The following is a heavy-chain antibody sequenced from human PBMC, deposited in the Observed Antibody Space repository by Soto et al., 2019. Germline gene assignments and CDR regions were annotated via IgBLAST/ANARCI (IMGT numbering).Heavy chain of an antibody. J-gene: IGHJ4*02. CDR3: VTGYHSDY. V-gene: IGHV3-7*03. Sequence: GGSLRLSCAASGISTSSYWMGWVRQAPGRGLEWVASIKDDGTQKFYMDSLKGRFTISRDNALNTLYLQMNSLRAEDTAVYFCVTGYHSDYWGQGTLITVSS. D-gene: IGHD5-18*01. CDR1: GISTSSYW. CDR2: IKDDGTQK.